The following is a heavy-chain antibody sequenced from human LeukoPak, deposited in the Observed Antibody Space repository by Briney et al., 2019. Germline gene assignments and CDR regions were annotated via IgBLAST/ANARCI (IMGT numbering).Heavy chain of an antibody. CDR1: GFTFDDYA. CDR2: VGWDGANT. V-gene: IGHV3-43D*03. J-gene: IGHJ4*02. D-gene: IGHD4-11*01. Sequence: GGSLRLSCAAAGFTFDDYAMHWVRQAPGKGLEWVSVVGWDGANTYYADSVKGRFTISRDNSKTSLYLQMKSLRTEASALYYCVKDRSNTVTYFDSWGRGTLVTVSS. CDR3: VKDRSNTVTYFDS.